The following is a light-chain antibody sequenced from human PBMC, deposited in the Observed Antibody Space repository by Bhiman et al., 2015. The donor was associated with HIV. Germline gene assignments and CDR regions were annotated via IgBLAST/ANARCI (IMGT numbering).Light chain of an antibody. V-gene: IGLV3-1*01. CDR2: QDY. J-gene: IGLJ1*01. Sequence: SYELTQPPSVSVSPGQTASITCSGDKLGDKYTFWYQQKPGQSPVLVIYQDYKRPSGIPERFSGSNSGNTATLTISGTQPMDEGDYYCQAWDNYSYVFGGGTTVTVL. CDR3: QAWDNYSYV. CDR1: KLGDKY.